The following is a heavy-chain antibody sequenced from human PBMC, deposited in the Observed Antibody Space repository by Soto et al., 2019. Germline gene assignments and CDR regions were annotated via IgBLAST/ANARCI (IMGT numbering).Heavy chain of an antibody. D-gene: IGHD1-26*01. CDR2: MQPSTGRT. CDR1: GYSFTSLD. V-gene: IGHV1-8*01. CDR3: ARGVSAGVDY. J-gene: IGHJ4*02. Sequence: QVQLVQSGAEVREPGASVKVSCKASGYSFTSLDINWVRQTAGQGLEWMGWMQPSTGRTGYAQKFQGRVTMTKDTSINTAYMELTTLTSDDPAFYYCARGVSAGVDYWGQGTLVTLSS.